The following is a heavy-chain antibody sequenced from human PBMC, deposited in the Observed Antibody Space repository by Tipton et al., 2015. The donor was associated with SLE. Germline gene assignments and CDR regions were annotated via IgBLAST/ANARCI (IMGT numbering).Heavy chain of an antibody. J-gene: IGHJ3*02. CDR3: ARRGSAWWAFDI. Sequence: TLSLTCAVSDGSFSGHYWTWIRQPPGKGLEWIGYIYTSGSTNYNPPLKSRVTISVDTSKNQFSPELSSVTAADTAVYSCARRGSAWWAFDIWGQGTMVTVSS. CDR2: IYTSGST. CDR1: DGSFSGHY. V-gene: IGHV4-59*07. D-gene: IGHD6-19*01.